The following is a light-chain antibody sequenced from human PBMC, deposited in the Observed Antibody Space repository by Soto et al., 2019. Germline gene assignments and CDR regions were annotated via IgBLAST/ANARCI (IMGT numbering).Light chain of an antibody. Sequence: GDRVTITCRASQSISSWLAWYQQKPGKAPKLLIYDASSLESGVPSRFSGSGSGTQFTLTISSLQPDDFATYYCQQYNSYSGTFGQGTKVDIK. V-gene: IGKV1-5*01. CDR1: QSISSW. CDR2: DAS. J-gene: IGKJ1*01. CDR3: QQYNSYSGT.